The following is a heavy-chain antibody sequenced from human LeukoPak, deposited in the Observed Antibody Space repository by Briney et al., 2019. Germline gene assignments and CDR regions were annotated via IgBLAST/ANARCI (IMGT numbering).Heavy chain of an antibody. J-gene: IGHJ4*02. CDR3: AREGYNWNVDY. V-gene: IGHV1-2*02. CDR1: GYTFTSYD. D-gene: IGHD1-1*01. CDR2: INPNSGGT. Sequence: ASVKVSCKASGYTFTSYDINWVRQATGQGLEWMGWINPNSGGTNYAQKFQGRVTMTRDTSISTAYMELSRLRSDDTAVYYCAREGYNWNVDYWGQGTLVTVSS.